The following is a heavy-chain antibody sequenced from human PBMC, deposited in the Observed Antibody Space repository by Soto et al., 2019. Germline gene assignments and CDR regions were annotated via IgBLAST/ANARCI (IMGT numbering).Heavy chain of an antibody. J-gene: IGHJ6*02. CDR2: IYWDDDK. Sequence: SGPTLVNPTQTLTLTCTFSGFSLTTTGVGVGWIRQPPGKALECLALIYWDDDKRYSPSLKSRLTITKDTSKSQVVLTMTNMDPVDTATYYCARIRQKWLVPTDYYYYGVDVWGQGTTVTVSS. V-gene: IGHV2-5*02. CDR3: ARIRQKWLVPTDYYYYGVDV. D-gene: IGHD6-19*01. CDR1: GFSLTTTGVG.